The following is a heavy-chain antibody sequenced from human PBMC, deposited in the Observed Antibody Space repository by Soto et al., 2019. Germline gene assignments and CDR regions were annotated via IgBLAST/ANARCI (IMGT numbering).Heavy chain of an antibody. Sequence: SETLSLTCTVSGGSISSYYWSWIRQPPGKGLEWIGYIYYSRSTNYNPSLKSRVTISVDTSKNRFSLKLSSVTAADTAVYYCARARRSRYYYDSSGYNPGYFDYWGQGTLVTVSS. CDR3: ARARRSRYYYDSSGYNPGYFDY. CDR1: GGSISSYY. V-gene: IGHV4-59*01. CDR2: IYYSRST. D-gene: IGHD3-22*01. J-gene: IGHJ4*02.